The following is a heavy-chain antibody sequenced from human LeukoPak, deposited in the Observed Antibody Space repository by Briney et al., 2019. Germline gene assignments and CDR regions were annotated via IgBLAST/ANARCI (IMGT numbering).Heavy chain of an antibody. V-gene: IGHV4-59*01. J-gene: IGHJ4*02. Sequence: SETLSLTCTVSGYSISSYYWSWIRQPPGRGLEWIGYIYYSGSTNCNPSLRSRVIISIDTSKNQFSLKLSSVTAADTAVYYCAREYCSGGNCPIDYWGQGTLVTVSS. CDR3: AREYCSGGNCPIDY. CDR2: IYYSGST. CDR1: GYSISSYY. D-gene: IGHD2-15*01.